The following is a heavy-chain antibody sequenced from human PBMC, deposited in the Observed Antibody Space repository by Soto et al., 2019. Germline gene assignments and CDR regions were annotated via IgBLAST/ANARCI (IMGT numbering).Heavy chain of an antibody. CDR3: ARDGPPLDY. Sequence: GGSLRLSCAASGFTFSSYAMRWVRQAPVKGLEWVSAISGSGGSTYYADSVKGRFTMTTDTSTSTAYMELRSLRSDDTAEYYCARDGPPLDYWGQGTLVTVSS. J-gene: IGHJ4*02. CDR2: ISGSGGST. V-gene: IGHV3-23*01. CDR1: GFTFSSYA.